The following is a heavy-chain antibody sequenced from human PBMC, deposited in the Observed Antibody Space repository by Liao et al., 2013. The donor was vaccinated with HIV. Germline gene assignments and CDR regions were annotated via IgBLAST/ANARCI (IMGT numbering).Heavy chain of an antibody. D-gene: IGHD5-12*01. CDR3: ALRVPSVNYFDY. V-gene: IGHV4-59*12. J-gene: IGHJ4*02. Sequence: QVQLQESGSGLVKPSETLSLTCTVSHGSISSYYWSWIRQPPGKGLEWIGYIYYNGGTDYNPSLKSRVTISIDTSKNQFSLMLGSVSAADTAVYYCALRVPSVNYFDYWGQGTLVAVSS. CDR1: HGSISSYY. CDR2: IYYNGGT.